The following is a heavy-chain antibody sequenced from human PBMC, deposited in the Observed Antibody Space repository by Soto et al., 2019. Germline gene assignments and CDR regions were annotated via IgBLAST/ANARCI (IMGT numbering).Heavy chain of an antibody. J-gene: IGHJ4*02. CDR1: GYTFASYA. CDR2: ISGYNGNT. V-gene: IGHV1-18*01. CDR3: ARDPPPPDY. Sequence: QVQLVQSGAEVKKPGASVKVSSKASGYTFASYAISWMRQAPGQGLEWMGWISGYNGNTNYAQKLKGRVSLTTETSTSPAYMELRSLRSDDTAVSYCARDPPPPDYWGQGTLVTVS.